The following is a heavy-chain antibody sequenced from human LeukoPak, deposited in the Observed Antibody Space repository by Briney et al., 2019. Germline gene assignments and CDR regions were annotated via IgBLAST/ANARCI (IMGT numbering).Heavy chain of an antibody. CDR2: ISGSGGST. CDR1: RFTFSSYA. CDR3: AKGSGGYYYVPFDY. J-gene: IGHJ4*02. V-gene: IGHV3-23*01. D-gene: IGHD3-22*01. Sequence: GGSLRLSCAASRFTFSSYAMSWVRQAPGKGLEWVSAISGSGGSTYYADSVKGRFTISRDNSKNTLYLQMNSLRAEDTAVYYCAKGSGGYYYVPFDYWGQGTLVTVSS.